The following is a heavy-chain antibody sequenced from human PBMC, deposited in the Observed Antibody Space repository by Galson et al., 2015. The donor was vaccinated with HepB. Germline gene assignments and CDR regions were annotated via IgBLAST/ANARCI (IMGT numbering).Heavy chain of an antibody. CDR1: GFPFSTYT. V-gene: IGHV3-23*01. Sequence: SLRLSCAASGFPFSTYTMSWVRRAPGKGLEWVSAISGSGGTTYYADSVRGRFTISRDNTKRTLYLQMNRLRGEDTALYYCAKDRNSTSPGTYGMDVWGQGTTVTVFS. D-gene: IGHD6-6*01. CDR2: ISGSGGTT. CDR3: AKDRNSTSPGTYGMDV. J-gene: IGHJ6*02.